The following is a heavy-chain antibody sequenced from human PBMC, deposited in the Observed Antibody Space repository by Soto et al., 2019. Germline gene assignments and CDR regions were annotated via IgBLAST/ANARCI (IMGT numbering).Heavy chain of an antibody. D-gene: IGHD6-13*01. CDR2: IKQDGSEK. Sequence: GGSLRLSCAASGFTFSSYGISWVRQAPGKGLEWVANIKQDGSEKYYVDSVKGRFTISRDNAKNSLYLQMNSLRAEDTAVYYCAKRGYSISWYEDYFDYWGQGTLVTVSS. CDR1: GFTFSSYG. CDR3: AKRGYSISWYEDYFDY. V-gene: IGHV3-7*02. J-gene: IGHJ4*02.